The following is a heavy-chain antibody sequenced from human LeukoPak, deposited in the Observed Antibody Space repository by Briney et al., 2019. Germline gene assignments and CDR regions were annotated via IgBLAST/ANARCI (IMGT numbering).Heavy chain of an antibody. Sequence: GESLRLSCGAFGFSFSRSWMTWVRQAPGKGLEWVASINQGGSVKPYMDSVKGRFTISRDNSKNSVFLQMNSLRAEDTAVYYCAKLLGDVTTFDYWGQGTLVTVSS. V-gene: IGHV3-7*01. J-gene: IGHJ4*02. CDR2: INQGGSVK. D-gene: IGHD3-16*01. CDR3: AKLLGDVTTFDY. CDR1: GFSFSRSW.